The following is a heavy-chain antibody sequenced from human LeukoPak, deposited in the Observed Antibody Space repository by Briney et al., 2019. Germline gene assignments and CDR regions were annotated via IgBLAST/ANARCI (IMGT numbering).Heavy chain of an antibody. CDR1: GYTFTSYD. J-gene: IGHJ4*02. V-gene: IGHV1-8*01. CDR2: MNPNSGNT. D-gene: IGHD3-22*01. Sequence: ASVKVSCKASGYTFTSYDINWVRQATGQGLEWMGWMNPNSGNTGYAQKFQGRVTMTRNTSISTAYMELRSLRSDDTAVYYCARDRPTYYYDSSGYHFDYWGQGTLVTVSS. CDR3: ARDRPTYYYDSSGYHFDY.